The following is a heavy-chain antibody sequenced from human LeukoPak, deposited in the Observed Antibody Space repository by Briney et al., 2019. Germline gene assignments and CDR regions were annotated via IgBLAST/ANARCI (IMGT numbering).Heavy chain of an antibody. D-gene: IGHD1-1*01. Sequence: GASVKVSCKVSGYTLTELSMHWVRQAPGKGLEWMGGFDPEDGETIYAQKLQGRVTMTTDTSTSTAYMELRSLRSDDTAVYYCARDRDTTAPLDYWGQGTLVTVSS. V-gene: IGHV1-24*01. CDR1: GYTLTELS. J-gene: IGHJ4*02. CDR2: FDPEDGET. CDR3: ARDRDTTAPLDY.